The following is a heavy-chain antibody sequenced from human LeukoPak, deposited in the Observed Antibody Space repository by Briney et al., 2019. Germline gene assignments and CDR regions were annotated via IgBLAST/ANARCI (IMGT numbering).Heavy chain of an antibody. V-gene: IGHV4-4*07. CDR2: IYFSGRT. J-gene: IGHJ4*02. CDR3: ARHYYGDYFFDY. CDR1: GGSISNYF. D-gene: IGHD4-17*01. Sequence: SETLSLTCTVSGGSISNYFWSWIRQPAGKGLEWIGRIYFSGRTNYNPSLKSRATMSVDTSKNQFSLKVTSVTVADTAAYYCARHYYGDYFFDYWGQGALVTVSS.